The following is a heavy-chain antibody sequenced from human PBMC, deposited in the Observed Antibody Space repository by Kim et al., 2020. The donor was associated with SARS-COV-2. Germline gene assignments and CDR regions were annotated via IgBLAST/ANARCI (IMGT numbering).Heavy chain of an antibody. CDR2: ISYDGSNK. J-gene: IGHJ4*02. CDR3: AKVGRGGYSYGYY. CDR1: GFTFSSYG. Sequence: GSLRLSCAASGFTFSSYGMHWVRQAPGKGLEWVAVISYDGSNKYYADSVKGRFTISRDNSKNTLYLQMNSLRAEDTAVYYCAKVGRGGYSYGYYWGQGTLVTVSS. D-gene: IGHD5-18*01. V-gene: IGHV3-30*18.